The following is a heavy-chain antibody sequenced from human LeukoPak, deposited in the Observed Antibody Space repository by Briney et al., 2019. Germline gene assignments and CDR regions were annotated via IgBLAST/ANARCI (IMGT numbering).Heavy chain of an antibody. J-gene: IGHJ6*02. D-gene: IGHD2-2*01. V-gene: IGHV4-39*07. Sequence: SETLSLTCTVSGGSISSSSYYWGWIRQPPGKGLEWIVSIYSGGSSYYNPSLKSRVSISVDTSNNQFSLKVNSVTAADTAVYYCARDAGHQLSRRNYYAMDVWGQGTTVTVSS. CDR1: GGSISSSSYY. CDR2: IYSGGSS. CDR3: ARDAGHQLSRRNYYAMDV.